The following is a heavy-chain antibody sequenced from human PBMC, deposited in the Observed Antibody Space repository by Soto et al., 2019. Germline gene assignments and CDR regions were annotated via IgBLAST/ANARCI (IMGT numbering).Heavy chain of an antibody. D-gene: IGHD5-18*01. V-gene: IGHV1-3*01. CDR2: INAGNGNT. J-gene: IGHJ4*02. CDR1: GYSFTSYA. Sequence: ASVKVSCKASGYSFTSYAMHWVRQAPGQRLEWMGWINAGNGNTKYSQKFQGRVTITRDTSASTAYMELSRLRSEDTAVYYCARDPRYSYGYNWGQGTLVTVSS. CDR3: ARDPRYSYGYN.